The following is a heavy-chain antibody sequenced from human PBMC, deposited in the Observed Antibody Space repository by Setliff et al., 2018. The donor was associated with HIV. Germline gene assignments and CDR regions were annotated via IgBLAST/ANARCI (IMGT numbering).Heavy chain of an antibody. CDR3: ARGALLAAFDFDH. V-gene: IGHV1-3*01. CDR2: INVGNGDT. J-gene: IGHJ4*03. CDR1: GYTFTTYS. Sequence: ASVKVSCKASGYTFTTYSMHWVRQAPGHSLEWMGWINVGNGDTKYSQEFQGRISITRDTSTNTAYMELSSLRSDDTAVYFCARGALLAAFDFDHWGHGTQVTVSS. D-gene: IGHD3-10*01.